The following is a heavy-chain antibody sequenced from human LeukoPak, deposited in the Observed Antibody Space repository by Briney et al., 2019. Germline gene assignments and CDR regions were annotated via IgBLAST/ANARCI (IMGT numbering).Heavy chain of an antibody. J-gene: IGHJ4*02. CDR1: GGSISSYY. Sequence: PSETLSLTCTVSGGSISSYYWSWIRQPPGKGLEWIGYIYYSGSTNYNPSLKSRVTISVDTSKNQFSLKLSSVTAADTAVYYCATDSCSSTSCRKKFDYWGQGALVTVSS. V-gene: IGHV4-59*12. CDR3: ATDSCSSTSCRKKFDY. D-gene: IGHD2-2*01. CDR2: IYYSGST.